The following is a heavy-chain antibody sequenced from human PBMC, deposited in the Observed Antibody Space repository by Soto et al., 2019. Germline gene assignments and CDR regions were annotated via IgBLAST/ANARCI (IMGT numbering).Heavy chain of an antibody. V-gene: IGHV1-18*03. Sequence: QDQLVQSGVEVKKPGASVKVSCKASGYSFTNYGITWVRQAPGQGFEWMGWISAYNGNTNYAQKFQGRVTMTTDASTSTAYLELRSLRSDDMAVYYCARDRGVAPPVAGNTHYYYYMDVWGKGTTVTVS. CDR2: ISAYNGNT. CDR1: GYSFTNYG. J-gene: IGHJ6*03. D-gene: IGHD6-19*01. CDR3: ARDRGVAPPVAGNTHYYYYMDV.